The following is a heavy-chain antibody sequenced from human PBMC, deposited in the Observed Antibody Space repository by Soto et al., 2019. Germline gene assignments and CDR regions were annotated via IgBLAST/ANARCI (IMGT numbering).Heavy chain of an antibody. CDR1: GASVISTK. CDR3: AREGPAPGIGAFDI. J-gene: IGHJ3*02. V-gene: IGHV3-30*03. CDR2: LTYDGGHK. D-gene: IGHD6-13*01. Sequence: LSLTCAVSGASVISTKWWSWVRQSPGKGLEWLAVLTYDGGHKYYADSVKGRFTFSKDNSKNTLYLQMNSLRPEDTSVYYCAREGPAPGIGAFDIWGQGPMVTVSS.